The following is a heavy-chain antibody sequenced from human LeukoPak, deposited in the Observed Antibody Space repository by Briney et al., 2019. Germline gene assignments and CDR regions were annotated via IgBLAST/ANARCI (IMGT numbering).Heavy chain of an antibody. J-gene: IGHJ4*01. CDR1: GFTFTDYW. Sequence: GGSLRLSCAVSGFTFTDYWMNWVRQAPGKGLEWVASIRQDGGEKSYVDSVKGRFTISRDNTKNSLYLQMSALRAEDAAVYYCARDGTAAGLYFDLWGQGTLVTASS. D-gene: IGHD6-13*01. V-gene: IGHV3-7*01. CDR3: ARDGTAAGLYFDL. CDR2: IRQDGGEK.